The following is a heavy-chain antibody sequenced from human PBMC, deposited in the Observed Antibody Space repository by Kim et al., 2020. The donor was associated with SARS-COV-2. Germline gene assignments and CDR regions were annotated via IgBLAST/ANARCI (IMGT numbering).Heavy chain of an antibody. V-gene: IGHV3-30*04. CDR1: GFTFSSYA. D-gene: IGHD3-3*02. CDR2: ISYDGSNK. Sequence: GGSLRLSCAASGFTFSSYAMHWVRQAPGKGLEWVAVISYDGSNKYYADSVKGRFTISRDNSKNTLYLQMNSLRAEDTAVYYCARDGTSFLEWLLPRGIDYWGQGTLVTVSS. CDR3: ARDGTSFLEWLLPRGIDY. J-gene: IGHJ4*02.